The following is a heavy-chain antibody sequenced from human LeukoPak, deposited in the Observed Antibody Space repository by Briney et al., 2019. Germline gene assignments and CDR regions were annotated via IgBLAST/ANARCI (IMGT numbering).Heavy chain of an antibody. Sequence: SETLSLTCAVYGGSFSGYYWSWIRQPPGKGLEWIGEINHSGSTNYNPSLKSRVTISVDTSKNQSSLKLSSVTAADTAVYYCARGRRRTKTVADYWGQGTLVTVSS. J-gene: IGHJ4*02. CDR2: INHSGST. D-gene: IGHD1-7*01. V-gene: IGHV4-34*01. CDR3: ARGRRRTKTVADY. CDR1: GGSFSGYY.